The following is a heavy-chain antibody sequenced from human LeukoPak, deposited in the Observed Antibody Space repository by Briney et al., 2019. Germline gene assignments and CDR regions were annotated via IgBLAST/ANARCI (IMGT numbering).Heavy chain of an antibody. CDR1: GGSISNYY. V-gene: IGHV4-59*01. CDR3: ARWANWNLGS. Sequence: SETLSLTCTVSGGSISNYYWSRIRQPPGKGLEWIGYIYYSGSTNYNPSLKSRVTISVDTSKKQFSLKLSSVTAADTAVYYCARWANWNLGSWGQGTLVTVSS. CDR2: IYYSGST. J-gene: IGHJ4*02. D-gene: IGHD1-1*01.